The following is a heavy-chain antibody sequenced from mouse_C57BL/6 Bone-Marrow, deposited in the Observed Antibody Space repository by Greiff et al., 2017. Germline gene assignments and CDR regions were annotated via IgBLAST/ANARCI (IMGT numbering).Heavy chain of an antibody. CDR2: IDPGDGET. Sequence: VQLQQSGAELVKPGASVKLSCTASGFNINDSYIHWVKQRTEQGLEWIGRIDPGDGETKYAPKFQDKATITADKSSNTAYLQLSSLTSEATAVYYCTRSLIYDGTNYGDQGHTLTVTS. CDR1: GFNINDSY. CDR3: TRSLIYDGTNY. J-gene: IGHJ2*01. V-gene: IGHV14-2*01. D-gene: IGHD1-1*01.